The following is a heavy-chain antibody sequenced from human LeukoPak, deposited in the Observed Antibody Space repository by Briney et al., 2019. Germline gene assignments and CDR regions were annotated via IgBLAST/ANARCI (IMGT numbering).Heavy chain of an antibody. D-gene: IGHD4-23*01. Sequence: PGGSLRLPCAASGFTFSSFAMHWVRQAPGKGLEWVAVLSYDGTNKYYADSVKGRFTISRDNSKNTLYLQMNSLRAEDTSIYYCAKEIAYGGNSFDDWGQGTLVTVSS. V-gene: IGHV3-30*18. CDR1: GFTFSSFA. CDR3: AKEIAYGGNSFDD. J-gene: IGHJ4*02. CDR2: LSYDGTNK.